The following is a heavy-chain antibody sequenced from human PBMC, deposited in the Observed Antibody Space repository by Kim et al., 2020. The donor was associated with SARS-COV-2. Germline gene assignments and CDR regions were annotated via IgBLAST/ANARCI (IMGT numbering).Heavy chain of an antibody. Sequence: GGSLRLSCAASGFTFSNYWMNWVRQAPGKGLEWVANIKQDGSQKSYMDSVKGRFTISRDNAKNSLYLQMNSLRAEDTAEYYCTTAIRGATGYWGQGTLVTVSS. J-gene: IGHJ4*02. CDR3: TTAIRGATGY. CDR1: GFTFSNYW. V-gene: IGHV3-7*03. D-gene: IGHD3-10*01. CDR2: IKQDGSQK.